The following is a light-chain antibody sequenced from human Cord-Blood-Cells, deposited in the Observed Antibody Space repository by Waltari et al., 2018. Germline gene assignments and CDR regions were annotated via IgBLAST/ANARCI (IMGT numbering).Light chain of an antibody. Sequence: SYELTQPPPVSVPSGQTSRIIRTGDKLGHKYACWYQQKPGQSPVLVIYQDSKRPSGIEERVSRSNSGNTAYLTIGERQAMDEADYYCQACDSSTYVVGTGTKVTVL. V-gene: IGLV3-1*01. CDR3: QACDSSTYV. CDR1: KLGHKY. CDR2: QDS. J-gene: IGLJ1*01.